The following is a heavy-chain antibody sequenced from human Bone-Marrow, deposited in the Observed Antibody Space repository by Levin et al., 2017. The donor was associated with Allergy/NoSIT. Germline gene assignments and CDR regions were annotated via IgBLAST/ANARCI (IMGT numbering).Heavy chain of an antibody. CDR2: ITRSSDVM. CDR3: ARYRGSSGYYFAY. CDR1: GFTFSSSP. J-gene: IGHJ4*02. Sequence: ESLKISCAASGFTFSSSPMNWVRPAPGKGLEWISYITRSSDVMYYADSVKGRFTISRDNAKNSLYLQMNSLRAEDTAMYYCARYRGSSGYYFAYWGQGTLVTVSS. V-gene: IGHV3-48*01. D-gene: IGHD3-22*01.